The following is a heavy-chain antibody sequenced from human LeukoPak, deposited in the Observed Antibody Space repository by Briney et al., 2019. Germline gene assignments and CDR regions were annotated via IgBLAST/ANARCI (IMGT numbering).Heavy chain of an antibody. V-gene: IGHV4-59*01. Sequence: PSGTLSLTCTVSGGSIGTFYWSWIRQPPGKGLEWIGYVYYSGTTNYNPSLKSRLSMSVDTSKNQFSLNLSSVTAADTGVYFCARRVVSAKFRNLLYYYMDVWGKGTTVIVS. CDR3: ARRVVSAKFRNLLYYYMDV. CDR2: VYYSGTT. D-gene: IGHD2-15*01. CDR1: GGSIGTFY. J-gene: IGHJ6*03.